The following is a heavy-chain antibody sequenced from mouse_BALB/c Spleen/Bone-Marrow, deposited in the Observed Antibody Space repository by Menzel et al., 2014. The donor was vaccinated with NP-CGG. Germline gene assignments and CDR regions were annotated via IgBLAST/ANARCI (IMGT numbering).Heavy chain of an antibody. CDR2: IDPSDSET. CDR3: ARDGNYYFDY. D-gene: IGHD2-1*01. J-gene: IGHJ2*01. CDR1: GYTFTRYW. Sequence: QVQLQQSGAELVKPGAPVKLSCKASGYTFTRYWMNWVKQRPGRGPEWIGRIDPSDSETHYNQKFKDKATLTVDKSSSTAYIQLSSLTSEDSAVYYCARDGNYYFDYWCQGTTLTVSS. V-gene: IGHV1-69*02.